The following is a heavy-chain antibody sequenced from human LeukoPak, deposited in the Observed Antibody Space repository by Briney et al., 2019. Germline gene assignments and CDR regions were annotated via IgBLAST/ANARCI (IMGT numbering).Heavy chain of an antibody. CDR3: ARRIVVVPAANNPYGMDV. CDR2: INPNSGGT. D-gene: IGHD2-2*01. V-gene: IGHV1-2*02. CDR1: GYTFTDYH. J-gene: IGHJ6*02. Sequence: ASVKVSCKASGYTFTDYHMHWVRQAPGQGLEWTGWINPNSGGTNYAQKFQGRVTMTRDTSISTAYMELSRLRSDDTAVYYCARRIVVVPAANNPYGMDVWGQGTTVTVSS.